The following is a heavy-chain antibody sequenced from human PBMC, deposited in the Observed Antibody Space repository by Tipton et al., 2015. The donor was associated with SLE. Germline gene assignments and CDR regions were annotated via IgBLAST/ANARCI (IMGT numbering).Heavy chain of an antibody. CDR3: ARFGGNSDY. CDR2: IYYSGST. V-gene: IGHV4-61*05. CDR1: GGSISSSSYY. Sequence: LRLSCTVSGGSISSSSYYWGWIRQPPGKGLEWIGYIYYSGSTNYNPSLKSRVTISVDTSKNQFSLRLRSVTAADTAVYYCARFGGNSDYWGQGTLVTVSS. D-gene: IGHD4-23*01. J-gene: IGHJ4*02.